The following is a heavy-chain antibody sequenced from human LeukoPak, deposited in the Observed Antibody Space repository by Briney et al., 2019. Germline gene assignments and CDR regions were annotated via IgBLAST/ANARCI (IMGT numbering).Heavy chain of an antibody. CDR2: IRYDGSNK. Sequence: GGSLRLSCAASGFNLSNFGMYWVRQAPGKGLEWVALIRYDGSNKDYADSVKGRFIVSRDNSKNTLYMQMNSLRVEDTAVYYCVGVVVITPYWGQGTLVTVSS. D-gene: IGHD3-22*01. J-gene: IGHJ4*02. CDR3: VGVVVITPY. CDR1: GFNLSNFG. V-gene: IGHV3-30*02.